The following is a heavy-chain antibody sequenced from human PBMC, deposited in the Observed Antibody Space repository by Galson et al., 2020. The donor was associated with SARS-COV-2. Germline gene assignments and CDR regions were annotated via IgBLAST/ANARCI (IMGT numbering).Heavy chain of an antibody. CDR1: DGPIRSREYY. CDR3: ARVIGVREIFDL. CDR2: INHSGST. D-gene: IGHD3-10*01. J-gene: IGHJ4*02. Sequence: NSSDTLPLTCTAADGPIRSREYYWSWVRQPPGKGLEWMVNINHSGSTDYRPSLKSRLTISIDTSKNQFSLNLRSVTAADTAFYYCARVIGVREIFDLWGQGTQVTVSS. V-gene: IGHV4-30-4*02.